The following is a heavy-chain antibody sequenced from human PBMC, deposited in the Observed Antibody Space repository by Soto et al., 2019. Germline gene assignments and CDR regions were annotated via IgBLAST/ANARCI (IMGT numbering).Heavy chain of an antibody. CDR3: ARDIHSSSWYLFFVSY. Sequence: ESGGGLVQPGGSLRLSCAASGFTFSSYWMSWVRQAPGKGLEWVANIKQDGSEKYYVDSVKGRFTISRDNAKNSLYLQMNSLRAEDTAVYYCARDIHSSSWYLFFVSYWGQGTLVTVSS. J-gene: IGHJ4*02. D-gene: IGHD6-13*01. CDR2: IKQDGSEK. V-gene: IGHV3-7*01. CDR1: GFTFSSYW.